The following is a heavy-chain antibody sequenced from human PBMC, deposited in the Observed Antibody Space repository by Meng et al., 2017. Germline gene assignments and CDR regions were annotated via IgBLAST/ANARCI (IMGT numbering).Heavy chain of an antibody. J-gene: IGHJ3*02. CDR2: INPSGGST. V-gene: IGHV1-46*01. Sequence: ASVKVSCKASGYTFTSYYMHCVRQAPGQGLEWMGIINPSGGSTSYAQKFQGRVTMTRDTSTSTVYMELSSLRSEDTAAYYCARGGGSSGWYIDAFEIWGQGTMVTVSS. D-gene: IGHD6-19*01. CDR3: ARGGGSSGWYIDAFEI. CDR1: GYTFTSYY.